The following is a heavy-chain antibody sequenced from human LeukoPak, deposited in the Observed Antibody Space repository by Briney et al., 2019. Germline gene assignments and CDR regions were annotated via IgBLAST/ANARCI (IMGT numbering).Heavy chain of an antibody. CDR3: ARGASQLRRYYYGSGSYPGFDAFDI. CDR2: IYYSGST. CDR1: GGSISSGGYY. V-gene: IGHV4-31*03. D-gene: IGHD3-10*01. Sequence: NTSETLSLTCTVSGGSISSGGYYWSWIRQHPGKGLEWIGYIYYSGSTYYNPSLKSRVTISVDTSKNQFSLKLSSVTAADTAVYYCARGASQLRRYYYGSGSYPGFDAFDIWGQGTMVTVSS. J-gene: IGHJ3*02.